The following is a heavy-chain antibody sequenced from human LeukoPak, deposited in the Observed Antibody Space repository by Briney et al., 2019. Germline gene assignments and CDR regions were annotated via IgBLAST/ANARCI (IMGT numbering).Heavy chain of an antibody. V-gene: IGHV5-51*01. CDR2: IYPGDSDT. Sequence: GESLKISCKGSGYSFTSYWIGWVRQMPGKGLEWMGIIYPGDSDTRHSPSFQGQVTISADKSISTAYLQWSSLKASDTAMYYCARHPDSSGYYYASVNDAFDIWGQGTMVTVSS. J-gene: IGHJ3*02. CDR3: ARHPDSSGYYYASVNDAFDI. CDR1: GYSFTSYW. D-gene: IGHD3-22*01.